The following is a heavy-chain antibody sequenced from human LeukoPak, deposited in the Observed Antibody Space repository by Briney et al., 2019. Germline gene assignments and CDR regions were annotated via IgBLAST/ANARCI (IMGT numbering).Heavy chain of an antibody. V-gene: IGHV3-23*01. CDR1: GFTFSSYA. CDR3: AKFGLRDLEVDY. D-gene: IGHD3-10*01. J-gene: IGHJ4*02. CDR2: ISGSGGST. Sequence: GESLRLSCAASGFTFSSYAMSWVRQAPGKGLEWVSAISGSGGSTYYADSVKGRFTISRDNSKNTLYLQMNSLRAEDTAVYYCAKFGLRDLEVDYWGQGTLVTVSS.